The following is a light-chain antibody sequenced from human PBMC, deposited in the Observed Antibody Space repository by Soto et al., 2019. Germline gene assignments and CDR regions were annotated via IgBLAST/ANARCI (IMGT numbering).Light chain of an antibody. V-gene: IGLV1-40*01. CDR1: SSNIGAGHD. J-gene: IGLJ1*01. CDR3: QSYDSSLSGSEV. CDR2: GNG. Sequence: QSVLTPPPSVSGAPGQRVTISCTGSSSNIGAGHDVHWYQQLPGTAPKLLIYGNGNRPSGVPDRFSGSKSGTSASLAIAGLQADDEADYYCQSYDSSLSGSEVFGTGTKVTV.